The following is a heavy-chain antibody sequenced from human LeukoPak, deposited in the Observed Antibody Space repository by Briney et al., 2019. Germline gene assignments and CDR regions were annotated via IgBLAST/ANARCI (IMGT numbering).Heavy chain of an antibody. CDR2: MNPNNGNT. CDR3: ARLHWESGGIYFYYYMDV. V-gene: IGHV1-8*02. Sequence: ASGKVSCKAFGYTFTSYDINWVGQAPGQGLEWMESMNPNNGNTAYARKFQGRVTMTRDTSIGTAYLELSALRSEDTAVYYCARLHWESGGIYFYYYMDVWGKGTTVTVSS. J-gene: IGHJ6*03. CDR1: GYTFTSYD. D-gene: IGHD3-16*01.